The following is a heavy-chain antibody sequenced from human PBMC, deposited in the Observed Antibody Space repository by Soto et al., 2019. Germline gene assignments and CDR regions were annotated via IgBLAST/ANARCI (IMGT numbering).Heavy chain of an antibody. CDR1: GGTFSTYT. CDR2: IIPILDVL. V-gene: IGHV1-69*02. J-gene: IGHJ3*01. CDR3: ARGSEGSGTESAFHF. D-gene: IGHD2-15*01. Sequence: QVHLVQSGAEVKKPGSSVKVSCKTSGGTFSTYTVSWVRQAPGQGLEWIGRIIPILDVLTYAQKFQGRVTINADKSTSTAYLELTSLKSEDTAMYYCARGSEGSGTESAFHFWGQGTMVTVSS.